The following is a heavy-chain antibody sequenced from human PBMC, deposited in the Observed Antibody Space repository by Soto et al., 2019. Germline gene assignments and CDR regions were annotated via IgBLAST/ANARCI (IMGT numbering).Heavy chain of an antibody. CDR3: ATDRGGYCSGGSCSEAWFDP. CDR1: GYTFTSYP. Sequence: ASVKVSCKASGYTFTSYPMNWLRQAPGQRPEWMGWINAGNGGTKYSQKFQGRVSITRDTSASTAYMQLSRLRSEDTAVYYCATDRGGYCSGGSCSEAWFDPWGQGTLFTVSS. D-gene: IGHD2-15*01. CDR2: INAGNGGT. J-gene: IGHJ5*02. V-gene: IGHV1-3*01.